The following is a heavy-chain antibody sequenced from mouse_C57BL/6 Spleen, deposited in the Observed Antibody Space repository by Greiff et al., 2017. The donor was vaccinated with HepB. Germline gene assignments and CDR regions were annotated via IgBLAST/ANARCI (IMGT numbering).Heavy chain of an antibody. Sequence: VQLQQPGAELVRPGTSVKLSCKASGYTFTSYWMHWVKQRPGQGLEWIGVIDPSDSYTNYNQKFKGKATLTVDTSSSTAYMQLSSLTSEDSAVYYCAINYGSSYGYFDYWGQGTTLTVSS. CDR3: AINYGSSYGYFDY. J-gene: IGHJ2*01. V-gene: IGHV1-59*01. D-gene: IGHD1-1*01. CDR2: IDPSDSYT. CDR1: GYTFTSYW.